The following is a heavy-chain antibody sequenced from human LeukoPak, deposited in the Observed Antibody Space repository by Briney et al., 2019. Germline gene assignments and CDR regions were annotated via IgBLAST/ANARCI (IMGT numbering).Heavy chain of an antibody. D-gene: IGHD6-19*01. J-gene: IGHJ4*02. Sequence: SVTVSCKASGFTFTSSAMQWVRQARGQRLEWIGWIVVGSGNTNYAQKFQERVTITRDMSTSTAYMELSSLRSEDTAVYYCAAEVASSGWSEFDYWGQGTLVTVSS. CDR3: AAEVASSGWSEFDY. CDR2: IVVGSGNT. CDR1: GFTFTSSA. V-gene: IGHV1-58*02.